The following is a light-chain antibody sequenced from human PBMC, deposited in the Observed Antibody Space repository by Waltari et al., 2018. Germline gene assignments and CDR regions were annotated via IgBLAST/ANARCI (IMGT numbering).Light chain of an antibody. V-gene: IGKV2-28*01. CDR1: QSLLHGDGLNF. Sequence: DIVMTQSPLSLPVTPGAPASISCRSSQSLLHGDGLNFLDWYLQKPGQSPQLLIYMGSNRASGVPDRFSGSGSGTYFTLKISRVEAEDVGVYYCMQARQPPYTFGGGTKVEIK. J-gene: IGKJ4*01. CDR3: MQARQPPYT. CDR2: MGS.